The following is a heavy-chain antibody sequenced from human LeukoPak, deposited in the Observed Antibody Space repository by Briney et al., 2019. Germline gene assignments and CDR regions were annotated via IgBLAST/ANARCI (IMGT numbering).Heavy chain of an antibody. D-gene: IGHD3-3*01. V-gene: IGHV1-69*13. CDR2: IIPIFGTA. Sequence: SVKVSCKASGGTFSSYAISWVRQAPGQGLEWMGGIIPIFGTANYAQKFQGRVTITADESTSTAYMELSSLRSEDTAVCYCARVLRFLEWTPFDYWGQGTLVTVSS. CDR1: GGTFSSYA. CDR3: ARVLRFLEWTPFDY. J-gene: IGHJ4*02.